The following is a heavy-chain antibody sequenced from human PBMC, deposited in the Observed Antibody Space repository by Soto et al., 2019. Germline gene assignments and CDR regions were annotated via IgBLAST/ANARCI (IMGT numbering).Heavy chain of an antibody. D-gene: IGHD3-10*01. J-gene: IGHJ3*01. Sequence: ASVKVSCKASGGTFSSYTISWVRQAPGQGLEWMGRIIPILGIANYAQKFQGRVTITADKSTSTEYAASVKGRFTISRDDSSNSLYLQMNSLKTEDTAVYYCTRVVTRTNNYAFDVWGQGTMVTVSS. CDR2: IIPILGIA. CDR3: NSLYLQMNSLKTEDTAVYYCTRVVTRTNNYAFDV. V-gene: IGHV1-69*02. CDR1: GGTFSSYT.